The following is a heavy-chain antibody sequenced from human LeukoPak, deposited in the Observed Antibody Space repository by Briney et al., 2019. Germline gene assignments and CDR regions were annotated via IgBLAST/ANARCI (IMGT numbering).Heavy chain of an antibody. V-gene: IGHV4-34*01. CDR3: ARGGGITIFGVVIPGMDV. CDR1: GGSFSGYY. Sequence: SETLSLTCAVYGGSFSGYYWSWIRQPPGKGLEWIGEINHSGSTNYNPSLKSRVTISVDTSKNQFSLKPSSVTAADTAVYYCARGGGITIFGVVIPGMDVWGQGTTVTVSS. CDR2: INHSGST. D-gene: IGHD3-3*01. J-gene: IGHJ6*02.